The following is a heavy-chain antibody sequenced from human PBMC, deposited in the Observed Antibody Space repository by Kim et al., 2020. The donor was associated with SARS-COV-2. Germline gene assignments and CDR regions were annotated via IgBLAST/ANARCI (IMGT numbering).Heavy chain of an antibody. Sequence: YNPSVRGRGTMSVDRSKDQFSLKVSSVTAADTAVYYCARVKILVDWFDPWGQGTLVTVSS. V-gene: IGHV4-34*01. D-gene: IGHD3-9*01. J-gene: IGHJ5*02. CDR3: ARVKILVDWFDP.